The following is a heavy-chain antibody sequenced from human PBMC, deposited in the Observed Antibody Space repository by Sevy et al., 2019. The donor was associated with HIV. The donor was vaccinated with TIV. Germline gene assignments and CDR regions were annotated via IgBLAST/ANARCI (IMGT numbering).Heavy chain of an antibody. CDR3: ARDCTSSSCLWGMDV. D-gene: IGHD2-2*01. CDR2: IKKDGSEK. J-gene: IGHJ6*02. Sequence: GGSLRLSCAASGFTFSTDWMSWVRQAPGKGLEWVANIKKDGSEKYYVDSAKGRFTISRDNAKNSLYLQMNSLRAEDTAVYYCARDCTSSSCLWGMDVWGQGTTVTVSS. CDR1: GFTFSTDW. V-gene: IGHV3-7*03.